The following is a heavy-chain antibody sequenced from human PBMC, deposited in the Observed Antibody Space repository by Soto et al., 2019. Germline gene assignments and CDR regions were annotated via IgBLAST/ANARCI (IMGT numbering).Heavy chain of an antibody. Sequence: QVQLQESGPGLLKPSGTLSLTCAVSGGSISSSNWWSWVRQPPGKGLEGIAEIYHDGITNTNPSLKSRVTISLDKSKNQFALKLISVTAADTAVYYCARNTWDVWGQGTTVTVSS. D-gene: IGHD2-2*02. CDR3: ARNTWDV. CDR2: IYHDGIT. CDR1: GGSISSSNW. V-gene: IGHV4-4*02. J-gene: IGHJ6*02.